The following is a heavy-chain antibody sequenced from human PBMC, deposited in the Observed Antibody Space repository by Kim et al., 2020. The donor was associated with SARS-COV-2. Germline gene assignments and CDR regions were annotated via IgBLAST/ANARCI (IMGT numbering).Heavy chain of an antibody. V-gene: IGHV1-3*01. Sequence: ASVKVSCKASGYTLSSYCMHWVRQAPGQRPEWMGWINGVNGNTKYSQKFEGRVTITGDTSASTVYMELSSLISEDTAVYYCARDGRSVDYYFDYWGQGTLVTVSS. CDR2: INGVNGNT. CDR3: ARDGRSVDYYFDY. CDR1: GYTLSSYC. J-gene: IGHJ4*02.